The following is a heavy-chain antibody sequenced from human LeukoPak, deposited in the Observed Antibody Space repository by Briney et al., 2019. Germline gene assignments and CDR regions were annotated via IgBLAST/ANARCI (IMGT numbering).Heavy chain of an antibody. CDR3: ARHGHDTDNYEAHFDY. CDR1: GDSFSNYY. Sequence: SETLSLTCTVSGDSFSNYYWTWIRQPPGKGLEWIAYIHYTGHTNSNPSLKSRVTISIDTSKSQFSLELRSVTAADTAVYYCARHGHDTDNYEAHFDYWGQGALVTVSS. CDR2: IHYTGHT. D-gene: IGHD3-3*01. V-gene: IGHV4-59*08. J-gene: IGHJ4*02.